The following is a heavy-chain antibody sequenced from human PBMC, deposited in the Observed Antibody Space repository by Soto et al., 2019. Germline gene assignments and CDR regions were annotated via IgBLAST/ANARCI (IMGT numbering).Heavy chain of an antibody. J-gene: IGHJ6*02. CDR1: GYTFTNYW. CDR3: AASIFYYGMDV. Sequence: GESLKISCKGSGYTFTNYWIAWVRQMPGKGLEWMGIIYPGDSDTKYNPSFQGQVTISADKSITTTYLQWRSLKASDTAIYYCAASIFYYGMDVWGQGTTVTVSS. V-gene: IGHV5-51*01. CDR2: IYPGDSDT.